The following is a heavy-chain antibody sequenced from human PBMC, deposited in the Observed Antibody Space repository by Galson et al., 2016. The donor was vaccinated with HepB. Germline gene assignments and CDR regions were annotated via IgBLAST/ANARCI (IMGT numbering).Heavy chain of an antibody. D-gene: IGHD1-1*01. J-gene: IGHJ6*02. V-gene: IGHV5-51*01. CDR1: GYTFNNYW. CDR2: IYPDDSEA. Sequence: QSGAEVKKPGESLRISCSTSGYTFNNYWIAWVRQMPGKGLEWMGIIYPDDSEARYSSSFQGQVTFSVDKSISTAFLQWTSLKASDTAIYYCAREGVVQLPGRGTSTYFYFGMDVWGQGTTVTVSS. CDR3: AREGVVQLPGRGTSTYFYFGMDV.